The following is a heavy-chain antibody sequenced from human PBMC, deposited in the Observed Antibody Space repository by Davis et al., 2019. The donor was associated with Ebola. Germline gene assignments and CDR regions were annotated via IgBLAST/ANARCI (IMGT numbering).Heavy chain of an antibody. CDR2: IYYSGST. CDR3: ARMGTSWFDP. D-gene: IGHD7-27*01. J-gene: IGHJ5*02. CDR1: GGSISSGDYY. Sequence: PSETLSLTCTVSGGSISSGDYYWSWIRQPPGKGLEWIGYIYYSGSTYYNPSLKSRVTISVDTSKNQFSLQLNSVTPEDTAVYYCARMGTSWFDPWGQGTLVTVSS. V-gene: IGHV4-30-4*01.